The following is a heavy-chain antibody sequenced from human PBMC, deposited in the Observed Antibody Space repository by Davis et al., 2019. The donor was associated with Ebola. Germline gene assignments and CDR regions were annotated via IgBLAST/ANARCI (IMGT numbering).Heavy chain of an antibody. CDR3: TGNWIYGSGMDI. V-gene: IGHV3-53*04. CDR2: VYRGGTT. J-gene: IGHJ6*02. CDR1: EFTVSRNY. Sequence: PGGSLRLSCAAAEFTVSRNYMTWVRQAPGKGLQLVSTVYRGGTTYYADSVKGRFTVSRHSSENTLYLQMNGLRPEDTAVYYFTGNWIYGSGMDIWGQGTTVTVSS. D-gene: IGHD1-7*01.